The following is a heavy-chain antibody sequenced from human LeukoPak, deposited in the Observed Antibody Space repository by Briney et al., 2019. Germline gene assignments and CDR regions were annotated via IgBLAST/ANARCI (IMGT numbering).Heavy chain of an antibody. CDR2: FYYSGST. D-gene: IGHD3-22*01. CDR3: ARVPTYYYDSSGYYLDY. J-gene: IGHJ4*02. CDR1: GGSISISNYY. Sequence: VQPSETLSLTCTVSGGSISISNYYWGWLRQPPGKGLEWIGSFYYSGSTYYNPSLKSRVTISVDTSKNQFSLKLSSVTAADTAVYYCARVPTYYYDSSGYYLDYWGQGTLVTVSS. V-gene: IGHV4-39*01.